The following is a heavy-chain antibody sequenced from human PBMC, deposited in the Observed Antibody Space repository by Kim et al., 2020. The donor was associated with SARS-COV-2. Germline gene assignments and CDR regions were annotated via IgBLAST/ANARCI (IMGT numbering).Heavy chain of an antibody. CDR1: GFTFSNYA. J-gene: IGHJ3*01. Sequence: GGSLRLSCAASGFTFSNYAMTWVRQAPGKGLEWVSYISGGGATTYYAGSVKGRFTISRDNSKNTLFLQLNSLRAEDTAIYYCAKCQSGWGYDDFDFWGLGTLVTVSS. CDR3: AKCQSGWGYDDFDF. CDR2: ISGGGATT. V-gene: IGHV3-23*01. D-gene: IGHD3-16*01.